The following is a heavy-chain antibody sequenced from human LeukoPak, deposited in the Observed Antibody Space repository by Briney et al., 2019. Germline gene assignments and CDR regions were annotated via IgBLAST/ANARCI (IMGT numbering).Heavy chain of an antibody. CDR3: ARPAEAYYDFWSGYSYYFDY. V-gene: IGHV3-7*01. Sequence: GGSLTLSCAASGFTFSSYWMSWVRQAPGKGLEWVANIKQDGSEKYYVDSVKGRFTISRDNAKNSLYLQMNSLRAEDTAVYYCARPAEAYYDFWSGYSYYFDYWGQGTLVTVSS. CDR1: GFTFSSYW. J-gene: IGHJ4*02. D-gene: IGHD3-3*01. CDR2: IKQDGSEK.